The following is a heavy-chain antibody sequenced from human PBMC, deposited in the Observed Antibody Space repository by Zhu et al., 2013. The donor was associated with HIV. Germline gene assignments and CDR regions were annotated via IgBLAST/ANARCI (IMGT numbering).Heavy chain of an antibody. D-gene: IGHD6-13*01. CDR2: IKSKTDGGTT. J-gene: IGHJ4*02. V-gene: IGHV3-15*01. CDR3: STTAGWHWYFIDH. CDR1: GFTFSNAW. Sequence: EVQLVESGGGLVKPGGSLRLSCAASGFTFSNAWMSWVRQAPGKGLEWVGRIKSKTDGGTTDYAAPVKGRFTISRDDSKNMVYLQMNSLKTEDTAVYYCSTTAGWHWYFIDHWGQGTLVTVSS.